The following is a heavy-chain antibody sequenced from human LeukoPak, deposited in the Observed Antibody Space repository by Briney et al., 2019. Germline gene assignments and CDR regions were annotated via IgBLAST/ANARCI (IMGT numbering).Heavy chain of an antibody. D-gene: IGHD2-15*01. J-gene: IGHJ4*02. V-gene: IGHV4-59*08. CDR1: GGSISSYY. CDR2: IYYSGST. CDR3: ARHYCSGASCYYSDY. Sequence: PSETLSPTCTVSGGSISSYYWSWIRQPPGKGLEWIGNIYYSGSTNYNPSLKSRVTISVDTSKNQFSLRLSSVTAADTALYYCARHYCSGASCYYSDYWGQGTLVTVSS.